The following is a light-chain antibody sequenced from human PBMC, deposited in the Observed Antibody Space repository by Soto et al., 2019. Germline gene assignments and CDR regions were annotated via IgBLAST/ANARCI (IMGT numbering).Light chain of an antibody. CDR2: DAS. Sequence: DIQMTQSPSTLSASVGDRVTITCRASQSISSWLAWYQQKPGKAPKLLIYDASSLESGVTSRFSGSGSETEFTLTISSLQPDDFAAYYCQQYNSYSLPFGGGTKVEIK. V-gene: IGKV1-5*01. J-gene: IGKJ4*01. CDR1: QSISSW. CDR3: QQYNSYSLP.